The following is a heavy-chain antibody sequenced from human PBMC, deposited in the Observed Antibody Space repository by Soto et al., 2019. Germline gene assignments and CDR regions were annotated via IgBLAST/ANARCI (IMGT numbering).Heavy chain of an antibody. Sequence: QVQLVQSGAEVKKPGSSVKVSCKASGGTFSSYAISWVRQAPGQGLEWMGGIIPIFGTANYAQKFQGRTTSTAEESTSTADMQLSSLGPEDTAVYYCGREGWERPASVSGGRGTLVTVSS. J-gene: IGHJ4*02. V-gene: IGHV1-69*12. CDR3: GREGWERPASVS. CDR2: IIPIFGTA. CDR1: GGTFSSYA. D-gene: IGHD1-26*01.